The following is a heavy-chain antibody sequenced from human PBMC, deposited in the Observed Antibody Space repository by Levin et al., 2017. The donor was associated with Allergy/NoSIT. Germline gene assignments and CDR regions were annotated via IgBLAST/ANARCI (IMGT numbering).Heavy chain of an antibody. CDR1: GGSISSYY. Sequence: SETLSLTCTVSGGSISSYYWSWIRQPPGKGLEWIGYIYYSGSTNYNPSLKSRVTISVDTSKNQFLLKLSSVTGADTAVYYCASAGYSSGWYGTRAFDSWGKGTMVTVSS. J-gene: IGHJ3*02. CDR2: IYYSGST. CDR3: ASAGYSSGWYGTRAFDS. V-gene: IGHV4-59*08. D-gene: IGHD6-19*01.